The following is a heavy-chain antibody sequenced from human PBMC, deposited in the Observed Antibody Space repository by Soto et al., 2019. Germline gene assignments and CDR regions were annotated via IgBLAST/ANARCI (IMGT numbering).Heavy chain of an antibody. D-gene: IGHD2-2*01. J-gene: IGHJ4*02. CDR3: ARDHCGSTSCDFDY. CDR1: GFTFSSYG. CDR2: IWYDGSNK. V-gene: IGHV3-33*01. Sequence: QVQLVESGGGVVQPGRSLRLSCAASGFTFSSYGMHWVRQAPGKGLEWVAVIWYDGSNKYYADSVKGRFTISRDNSKNTLYLQMNSLRAEDTAVYYCARDHCGSTSCDFDYWGQGTLVTVSS.